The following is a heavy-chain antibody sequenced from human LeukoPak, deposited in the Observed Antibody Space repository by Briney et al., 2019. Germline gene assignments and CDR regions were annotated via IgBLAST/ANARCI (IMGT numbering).Heavy chain of an antibody. J-gene: IGHJ4*02. D-gene: IGHD6-19*01. Sequence: PGGSLRLSCAASGFTFSRFSMNWVRQAPGKGLEWVSSISSSSDVYYADSLKGRFTISRDNAKNSLYLQMNSLRADDTAVYYCARGIAVAAPDYWGQGTLGAVSS. CDR2: ISSSSDV. V-gene: IGHV3-21*01. CDR1: GFTFSRFS. CDR3: ARGIAVAAPDY.